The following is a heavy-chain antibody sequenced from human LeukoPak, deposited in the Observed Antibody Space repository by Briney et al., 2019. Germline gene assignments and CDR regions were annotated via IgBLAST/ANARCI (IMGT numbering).Heavy chain of an antibody. J-gene: IGHJ6*03. D-gene: IGHD2-2*01. CDR2: IYPGDSDA. V-gene: IGHV5-51*01. Sequence: GESLQISCKGSGYSFTNYWIGWVRQMPGKGLEWMGIIYPGDSDARYSPSFQGQVTISADKSISTAYLQWSSLKASDTAMYYCVSTSLPQRYMDVWGKGTTVTVSS. CDR1: GYSFTNYW. CDR3: VSTSLPQRYMDV.